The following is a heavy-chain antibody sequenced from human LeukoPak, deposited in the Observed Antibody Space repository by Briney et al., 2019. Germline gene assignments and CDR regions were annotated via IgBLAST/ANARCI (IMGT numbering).Heavy chain of an antibody. CDR1: GGSLSSYY. J-gene: IGHJ4*02. CDR3: ATLRDYDSSGYTTGYFDY. Sequence: PSETLSLTCTVSGGSLSSYYWSWIRQPPGKGLEWIGYIYYSGSTNYNPSLKSRVTISVDTSKNQFSLKLSSVPAADTAVYYCATLRDYDSSGYTTGYFDYWGQGTLVTVSS. D-gene: IGHD3-22*01. V-gene: IGHV4-59*01. CDR2: IYYSGST.